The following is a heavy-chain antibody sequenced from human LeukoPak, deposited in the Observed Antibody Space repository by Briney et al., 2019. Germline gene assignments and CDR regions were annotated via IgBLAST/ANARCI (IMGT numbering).Heavy chain of an antibody. CDR1: GFTFSSYG. CDR2: IWYDGSNK. D-gene: IGHD5-12*01. J-gene: IGHJ4*01. V-gene: IGHV3-33*01. CDR3: ARDLSGYLDY. Sequence: PGGSLRLSCAASGFTFSSYGMHWVRQAPGKGLEWVAVIWYDGSNKYYADSAKGRFTISRDNSKNTLYLQMNSLRAEDTAVYYCARDLSGYLDYWGQEPWSPSPQ.